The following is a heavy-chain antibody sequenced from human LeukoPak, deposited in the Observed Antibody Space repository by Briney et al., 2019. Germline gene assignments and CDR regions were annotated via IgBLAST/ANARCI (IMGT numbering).Heavy chain of an antibody. CDR2: IWYDGSYK. D-gene: IGHD2-15*01. CDR1: GFSFSDYG. Sequence: PGGSLRLSCEASGFSFSDYGMYWVPQAPGKGLEWVAIIWYDGSYKYYADSVKGRFTVSRDNSKNTLYLQMNSLRAEDTAMYYCAKPTRGSGGSFLIDYWGQGTLVTVSS. J-gene: IGHJ4*02. CDR3: AKPTRGSGGSFLIDY. V-gene: IGHV3-33*03.